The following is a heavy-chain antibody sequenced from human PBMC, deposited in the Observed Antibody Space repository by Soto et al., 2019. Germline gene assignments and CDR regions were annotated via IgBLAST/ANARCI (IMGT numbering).Heavy chain of an antibody. D-gene: IGHD3-3*01. V-gene: IGHV3-64*04. CDR3: ARDEGRITIFGVAENAVLFDD. Sequence: GGSLRLSCSASGFTFSSYAMHWVRQAPGKGLEYVSSISSNGSYIYYADSVKGRFTISRDNAKNTLYLQMNSLRAEDTAAYYCARDEGRITIFGVAENAVLFDDWGQGTLVTVSS. CDR2: ISSNGSYI. J-gene: IGHJ4*02. CDR1: GFTFSSYA.